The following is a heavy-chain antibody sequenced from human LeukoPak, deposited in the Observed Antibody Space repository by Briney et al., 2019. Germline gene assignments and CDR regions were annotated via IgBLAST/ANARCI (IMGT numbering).Heavy chain of an antibody. Sequence: PGGSLRLSCAASGFTFSNYAMSWVRQAPGKGLEWVSTISGSGGSTYYADSVKGRFTISRDNSKNTLYLQMNSLRAEDTAVYYCATDWERPRVGTYWGQGTLVTVSS. CDR3: ATDWERPRVGTY. J-gene: IGHJ4*02. D-gene: IGHD1-1*01. CDR1: GFTFSNYA. V-gene: IGHV3-23*01. CDR2: ISGSGGST.